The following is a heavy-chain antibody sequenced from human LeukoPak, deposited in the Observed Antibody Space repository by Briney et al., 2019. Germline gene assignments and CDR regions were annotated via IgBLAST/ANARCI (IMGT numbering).Heavy chain of an antibody. CDR1: VYKFISHY. CDR2: MHGGNGNT. CDR3: AREGSYCVGGDCYSFDF. J-gene: IGHJ4*02. D-gene: IGHD2-21*02. V-gene: IGHV1-2*02. Sequence: ASVRVSCKASVYKFISHYLKWVRQAPGLGPEWMGWMHGGNGNTRYAEKFEGRVTMTRDTSTSTAYMDLSSLTSDDTAVYYCAREGSYCVGGDCYSFDFWGQGTLVTVSS.